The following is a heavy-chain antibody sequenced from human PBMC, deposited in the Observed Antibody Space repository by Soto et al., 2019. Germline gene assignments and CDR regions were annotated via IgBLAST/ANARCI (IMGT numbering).Heavy chain of an antibody. D-gene: IGHD2-21*01. V-gene: IGHV4-61*01. CDR2: SHYSGST. CDR3: TRGGDAYKNGH. J-gene: IGHJ4*02. Sequence: QVQLQESGPGLVKPSETLSLTCTVPGGSVHLGTYYWSWIRQPPRQGLEWIGFSHYSGSTNYNPALKSRVTVSVDTSKNRFSRKLTSVNAADTAVYYCTRGGDAYKNGHWGQGTLVTVSS. CDR1: GGSVHLGTYY.